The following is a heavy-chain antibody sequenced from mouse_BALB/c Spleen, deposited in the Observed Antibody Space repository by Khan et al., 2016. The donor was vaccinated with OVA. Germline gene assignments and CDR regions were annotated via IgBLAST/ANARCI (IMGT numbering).Heavy chain of an antibody. J-gene: IGHJ4*01. Sequence: EVELVESGGDLVKPGGSLKLSCAASGFTFSSYGMSWVRQTPDKKLEWVAAISSCGGYTYYPDSLKGRFTISRDNAKNNLYLQMSSLNTEDTAMYYCARERGYYEGSAMDYWGQGTSVTVSS. V-gene: IGHV5-6*01. CDR1: GFTFSSYG. CDR2: ISSCGGYT. D-gene: IGHD1-1*01. CDR3: ARERGYYEGSAMDY.